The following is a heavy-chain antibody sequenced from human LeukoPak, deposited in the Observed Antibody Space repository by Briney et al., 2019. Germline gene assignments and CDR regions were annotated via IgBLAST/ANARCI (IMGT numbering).Heavy chain of an antibody. CDR2: IWYDGSKK. CDR1: GFTFSNYG. D-gene: IGHD3-10*01. J-gene: IGHJ4*02. Sequence: PGRSLRLSCAASGFTFSNYGMHWVRQAPGKGLEWVAVIWYDGSKKYYADSVKGRFTISRDNSKNTLFLQMNSLRAEDTAVYYCARKYYYGSGSYYPYWGQGTLVTVSS. CDR3: ARKYYYGSGSYYPY. V-gene: IGHV3-33*01.